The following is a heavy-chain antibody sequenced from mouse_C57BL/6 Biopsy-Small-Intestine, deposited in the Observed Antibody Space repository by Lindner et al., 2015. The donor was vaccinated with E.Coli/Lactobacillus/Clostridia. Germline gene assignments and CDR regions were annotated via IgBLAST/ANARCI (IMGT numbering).Heavy chain of an antibody. CDR2: IYPGDGDT. Sequence: VQLQESGPELVKPGASVKISCKASGYAFSSSWMNWVKQRPGKGLEWIGRIYPGDGDTNYNGKFKGKATLTADKSSSTAYMQLSSLTSEDSAVYFCARLLGFDVWGTGTTVTVSS. CDR3: ARLLGFDV. CDR1: GYAFSSSW. J-gene: IGHJ1*03. V-gene: IGHV1-82*01.